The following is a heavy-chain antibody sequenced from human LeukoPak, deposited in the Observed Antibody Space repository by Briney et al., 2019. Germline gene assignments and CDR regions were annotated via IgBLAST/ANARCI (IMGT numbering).Heavy chain of an antibody. V-gene: IGHV3-30*02. CDR1: GFTFSSYG. CDR3: TTDPLSVVVVAATPRSDAFDI. J-gene: IGHJ3*02. Sequence: GGSLRLSCAASGFTFSSYGMHWVRQAPGKGLEWVAFIRYDGSNKYYADSVKGRFTISRDNSKNTLYLQMNSLKTEDTAVYYCTTDPLSVVVVAATPRSDAFDIWGQGTMVTVSS. D-gene: IGHD2-15*01. CDR2: IRYDGSNK.